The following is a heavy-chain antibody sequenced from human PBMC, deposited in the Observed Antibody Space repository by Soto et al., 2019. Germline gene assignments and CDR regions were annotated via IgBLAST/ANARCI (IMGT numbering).Heavy chain of an antibody. D-gene: IGHD3-16*02. CDR3: ARVMITFGGVIVINYYYYMDV. Sequence: ASVKVSCKASGYTFTSYDINWVRQATGQGLEWMGWMNPNSGNTGYAQKFQGRVTMTRNTSISTAYMELSSLRSEDTAVYYCARVMITFGGVIVINYYYYMDVWGKGTTATVSS. V-gene: IGHV1-8*01. CDR2: MNPNSGNT. J-gene: IGHJ6*03. CDR1: GYTFTSYD.